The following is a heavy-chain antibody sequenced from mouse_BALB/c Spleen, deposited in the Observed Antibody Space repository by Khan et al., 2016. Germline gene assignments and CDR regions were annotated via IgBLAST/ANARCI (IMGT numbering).Heavy chain of an antibody. CDR1: GYSITSDYA. Sequence: EVQLQESGPGLVKPSQSLSLTCTVTGYSITSDYAWNWIRQFPGNKLEWMGYISYSGSTSYNPSLKSRISITRDTSKNQFFLQLNSVTTEDTATYYCARSRWLLRYFDYWGQGTSVTVSS. V-gene: IGHV3-2*02. D-gene: IGHD2-3*01. J-gene: IGHJ4*01. CDR3: ARSRWLLRYFDY. CDR2: ISYSGST.